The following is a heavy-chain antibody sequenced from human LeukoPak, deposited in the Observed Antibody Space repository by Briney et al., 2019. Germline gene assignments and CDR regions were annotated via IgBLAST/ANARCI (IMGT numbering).Heavy chain of an antibody. CDR3: ARRYDSRAYEAFDI. J-gene: IGHJ3*02. D-gene: IGHD3-22*01. CDR2: IKQDGSEK. Sequence: GGSLRLSCAASGFTFSSYWMSWVRQAPEKGLEWVANIKQDGSEKYYVDSVKGRFTISRDNANNSLYLQMNSLRAEDTAVYYCARRYDSRAYEAFDIWGPERMLTVSS. CDR1: GFTFSSYW. V-gene: IGHV3-7*04.